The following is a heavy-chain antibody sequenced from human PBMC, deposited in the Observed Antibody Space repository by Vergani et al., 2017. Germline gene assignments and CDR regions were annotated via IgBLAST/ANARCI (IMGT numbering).Heavy chain of an antibody. CDR3: ATSSGWPDAFDI. D-gene: IGHD6-19*01. CDR2: ISSSSSYK. CDR1: GFTFSSYS. J-gene: IGHJ4*02. V-gene: IGHV3-21*01. Sequence: EVQLVESGGGLVKPGGSLRLSCAASGFTFSSYSMNWVRQAPGKGLEWVSSISSSSSYKYYADSVKGRFTISRDNAKNSLYLQMNSLRAEDTAVYYCATSSGWPDAFDIWGQGTLVTVSS.